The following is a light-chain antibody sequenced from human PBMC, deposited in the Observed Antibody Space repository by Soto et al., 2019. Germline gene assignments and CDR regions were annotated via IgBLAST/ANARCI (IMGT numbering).Light chain of an antibody. CDR2: EVN. CDR1: NSDIGAYDS. V-gene: IGLV2-14*01. CDR3: ASYVSGNTVV. J-gene: IGLJ2*01. Sequence: QSALTQPASVSGSPGQSITISCTGTNSDIGAYDSVSWYQQHPGKVPKLLIYEVNNRPSGVSSRFSGSKSGNTASLTIYGLQAEDEADYYCASYVSGNTVVFGGGTKLTVL.